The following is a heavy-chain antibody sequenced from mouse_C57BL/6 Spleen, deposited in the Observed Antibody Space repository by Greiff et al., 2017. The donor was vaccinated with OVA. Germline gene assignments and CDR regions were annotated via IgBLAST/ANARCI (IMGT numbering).Heavy chain of an antibody. CDR1: GYTFTSYW. CDR3: ARRGNYVHFDV. Sequence: QVQLQQPGAELVMPGASVKLSCKASGYTFTSYWMHWVKQRPGQGLEWIGEIDPSDSYTNYNQKFKGKSTLTVDKSSSTAYMQLSSLTSEDAAVYYCARRGNYVHFDVWGTGTTVTVSS. J-gene: IGHJ1*03. CDR2: IDPSDSYT. V-gene: IGHV1-69*01. D-gene: IGHD2-1*01.